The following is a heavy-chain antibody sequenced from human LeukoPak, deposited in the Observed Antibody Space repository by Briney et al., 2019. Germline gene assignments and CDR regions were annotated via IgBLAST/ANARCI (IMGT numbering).Heavy chain of an antibody. CDR1: GYTFTSYD. V-gene: IGHV1-69*04. CDR2: IIPILGIA. D-gene: IGHD3-22*01. Sequence: GASVKVSCKASGYTFTSYDINWVRQAAGQGLEWMGRIIPILGIANYAQKFQGRVTITADKSTSTAYMELSSLRSEDTAVYYCARGDYDSSGYYDEVDYWGQGTLVTVSS. J-gene: IGHJ4*02. CDR3: ARGDYDSSGYYDEVDY.